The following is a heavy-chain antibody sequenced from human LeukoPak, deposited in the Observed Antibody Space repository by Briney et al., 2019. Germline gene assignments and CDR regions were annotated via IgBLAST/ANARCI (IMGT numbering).Heavy chain of an antibody. CDR1: GFTFSSYN. V-gene: IGHV3-21*01. CDR3: ARHRYDSSGYWEPCYYYIDV. J-gene: IGHJ6*03. Sequence: PGGALRLSCAASGFTFSSYNMNWVRQAPGKGLEGVSSISSSSSYIYYADSVKGRFTISRDNAKNSLYLQMNSLGVEDTAVYYCARHRYDSSGYWEPCYYYIDVWGKGTTVTISS. D-gene: IGHD3-22*01. CDR2: ISSSSSYI.